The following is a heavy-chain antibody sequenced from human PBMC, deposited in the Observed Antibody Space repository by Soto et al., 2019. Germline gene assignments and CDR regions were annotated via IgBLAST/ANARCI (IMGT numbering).Heavy chain of an antibody. D-gene: IGHD1-26*01. V-gene: IGHV1-69*13. CDR3: ARLLVGALSYAFDI. J-gene: IGHJ3*02. CDR2: IIPIFGTA. CDR1: GGTFSIYA. Sequence: GASVKVSCKASGGTFSIYAISWVRQAPGQGLEWMGGIIPIFGTANYAQKFQGRVTITADESTSTAYMELSSLRSEDTAVYYCARLLVGALSYAFDIWGQGTMVTVSS.